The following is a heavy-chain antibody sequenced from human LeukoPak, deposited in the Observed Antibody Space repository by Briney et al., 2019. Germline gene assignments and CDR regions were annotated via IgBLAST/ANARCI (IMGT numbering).Heavy chain of an antibody. J-gene: IGHJ4*02. V-gene: IGHV3-74*01. CDR2: ISADGTTT. CDR3: AGTWSFDY. D-gene: IGHD2-15*01. CDR1: GFSFSNDW. Sequence: GGSLRLSCAVSGFSFSNDWMHWVRRAPGKGLLWVSRISADGTTTNYADSVKGRFTISRDNAKNTLYLQMDSLRADDTAVYYCAGTWSFDYWGQGTLVTVSS.